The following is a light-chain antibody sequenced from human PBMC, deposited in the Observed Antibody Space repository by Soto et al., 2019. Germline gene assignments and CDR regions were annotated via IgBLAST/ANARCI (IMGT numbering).Light chain of an antibody. CDR1: SSDIGRYY. V-gene: IGLV1-51*02. CDR2: ENY. Sequence: QSVLTQPPSVSAAPGQKVTISCSGSSSDIGRYYVSWYKHLPRTAPKLLIYENYKRPSGIPDRFSGSKSGTSATLGITGLPTGDEADYYCGTWDSSLPAFVFGTGTKVTVL. CDR3: GTWDSSLPAFV. J-gene: IGLJ1*01.